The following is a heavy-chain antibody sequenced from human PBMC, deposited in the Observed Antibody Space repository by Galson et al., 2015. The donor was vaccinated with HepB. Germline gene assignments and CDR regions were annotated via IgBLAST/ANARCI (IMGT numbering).Heavy chain of an antibody. CDR1: DGSIYSYY. D-gene: IGHD6-13*01. Sequence: ETLSLTCTVPDGSIYSYYWSWIRQPPGKGLEWVGFMYTSEYTNYNPSLKSRVTMSIDMSKNQFSLKLSSVTAADTAVYYCGRHWAGTGTQYAFDIWGQGTMVTVSS. CDR2: MYTSEYT. J-gene: IGHJ3*02. CDR3: GRHWAGTGTQYAFDI. V-gene: IGHV4-4*08.